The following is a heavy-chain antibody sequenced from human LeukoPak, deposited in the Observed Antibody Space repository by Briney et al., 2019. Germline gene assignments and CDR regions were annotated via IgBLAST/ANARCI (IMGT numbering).Heavy chain of an antibody. CDR3: ARWGGYHAFDI. D-gene: IGHD1-26*01. Sequence: GGSLRRSCAASGFTFSSYWIYWVRQAPGKWLVYVSGINNDGGGTTYADSVRGRFTISRDNARNMVYLQMDSLRADDTAVYYCARWGGYHAFDIWGQGTMVTVSS. J-gene: IGHJ3*02. V-gene: IGHV3-74*03. CDR2: INNDGGGT. CDR1: GFTFSSYW.